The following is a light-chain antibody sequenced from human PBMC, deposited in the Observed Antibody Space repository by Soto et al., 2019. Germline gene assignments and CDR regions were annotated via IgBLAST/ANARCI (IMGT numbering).Light chain of an antibody. CDR1: QSVSSSY. CDR2: GAS. CDR3: QQRARWPWT. J-gene: IGKJ1*01. Sequence: EMLMPQSPDTLSVSPGERATLSCRASQSVSSSYLAWYQQKPGQAPRILIYGASKRATAIPVRFSGSGSGTDFTLTISSLEPEDFSVYYCQQRARWPWTFGQGTKVDIK. V-gene: IGKV3D-20*02.